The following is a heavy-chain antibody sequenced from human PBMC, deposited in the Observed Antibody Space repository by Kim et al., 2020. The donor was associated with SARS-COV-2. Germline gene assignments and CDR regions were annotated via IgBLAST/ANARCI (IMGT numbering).Heavy chain of an antibody. CDR3: ARVDLTLYYGMDV. CDR1: GFTFSAYS. V-gene: IGHV3-48*04. CDR2: ISSSSSSI. J-gene: IGHJ6*02. Sequence: GGSLTLSCAASGFTFSAYSINWVRQAPGKGLEWISYISSSSSSIYYADSVKGRFTISRDNAKESLYLQLNSLRTEDTAVYYCARVDLTLYYGMDVWGQG.